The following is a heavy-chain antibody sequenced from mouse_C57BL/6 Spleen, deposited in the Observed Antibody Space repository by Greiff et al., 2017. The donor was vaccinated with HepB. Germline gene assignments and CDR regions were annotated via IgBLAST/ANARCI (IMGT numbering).Heavy chain of an antibody. J-gene: IGHJ4*01. D-gene: IGHD2-2*01. CDR2: IYPGDGDT. V-gene: IGHV1-80*01. CDR1: GYAFSSYW. CDR3: AREGLRRAEDD. Sequence: QVHVKQSGAELVKPGASVKISCKASGYAFSSYWMNWVKQRPGKGLEWIGQIYPGDGDTNYNGKFKGKATLTADKSSSTAYMQLSSLTSEDSAVYFCAREGLRRAEDDWGQGTSVTVSS.